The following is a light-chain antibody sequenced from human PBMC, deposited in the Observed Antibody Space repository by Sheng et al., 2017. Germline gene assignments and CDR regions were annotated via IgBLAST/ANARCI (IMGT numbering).Light chain of an antibody. J-gene: IGKJ1*01. CDR2: QAS. CDR3: LQHNSYPQT. CDR1: QTLNNA. Sequence: DIQMTQSPSTLSASVGDRVTITCRASQTLNNALAWYQVKPGKAPKFLIYQASTLQQGVPSRFSGSGSGTEFTLTISNLQPDDFATYYCLQHNSYPQTFGQGTKVEIK. V-gene: IGKV1-5*03.